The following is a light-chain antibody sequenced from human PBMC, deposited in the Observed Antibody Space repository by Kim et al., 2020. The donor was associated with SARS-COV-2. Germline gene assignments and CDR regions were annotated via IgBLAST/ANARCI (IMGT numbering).Light chain of an antibody. CDR1: QSVSSSY. CDR3: QQYGSTPYS. J-gene: IGKJ2*03. CDR2: GAS. V-gene: IGKV3-20*01. Sequence: EIVLTQSPGTLSLSPGQRATLSCRASQSVSSSYLAWYQQKPGQAPRLLSYGASSRATGIPDRFSGSGSGTDFTLTISRLEPEDFAVYYCQQYGSTPYSFGQGNKLE.